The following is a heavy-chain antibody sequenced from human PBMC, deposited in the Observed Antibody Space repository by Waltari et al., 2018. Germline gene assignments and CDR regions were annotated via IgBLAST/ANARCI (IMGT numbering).Heavy chain of an antibody. CDR2: INAGNGNT. Sequence: QVQLVQSGAEVKKPGASVTVSCKASGYTFTRYAMHWVRQAPGQRLEWMGWINAGNGNTKYSQKFQGRVTITRDTSASTAYMELSSLRSEDTAVYYCARVEGAAGLDIWGQGTMVTVSS. CDR1: GYTFTRYA. V-gene: IGHV1-3*01. CDR3: ARVEGAAGLDI. D-gene: IGHD3-16*01. J-gene: IGHJ3*02.